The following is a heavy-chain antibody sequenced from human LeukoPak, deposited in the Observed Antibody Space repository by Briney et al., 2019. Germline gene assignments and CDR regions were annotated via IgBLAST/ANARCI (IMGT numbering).Heavy chain of an antibody. CDR3: ARDFGAPAP. CDR1: GFTFSNAW. CDR2: ISYDGSNK. J-gene: IGHJ5*02. Sequence: GGSLRLSCAASGFTFSNAWMSWVRQAPGKGLEWVAVISYDGSNKYYADSVKGRFTISRDNAKNTLYLQMSILRVEDTALYYCARDFGAPAPWGQGTLVTVSS. D-gene: IGHD3-3*01. V-gene: IGHV3-30*03.